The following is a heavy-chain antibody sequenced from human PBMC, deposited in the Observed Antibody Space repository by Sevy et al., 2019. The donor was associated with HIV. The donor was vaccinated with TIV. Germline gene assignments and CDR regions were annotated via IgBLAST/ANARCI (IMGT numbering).Heavy chain of an antibody. V-gene: IGHV3-23*01. CDR3: AKGFCSGATCPRDYYFYGMDV. CDR1: EFTFSSYA. J-gene: IGHJ6*01. D-gene: IGHD2-15*01. CDR2: ISGTGRFT. Sequence: GGSLRLSCSASEFTFSSYAMSWVRQAPGKGLEWVSSISGTGRFTYYADFVEGRFIISRVNSKNTLSVQMNSLRVEDTAVYYCAKGFCSGATCPRDYYFYGMDVWGQGTTVTVSS.